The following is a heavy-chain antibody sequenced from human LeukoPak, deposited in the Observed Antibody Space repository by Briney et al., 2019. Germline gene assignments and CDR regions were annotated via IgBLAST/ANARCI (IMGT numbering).Heavy chain of an antibody. J-gene: IGHJ6*03. V-gene: IGHV3-23*01. D-gene: IGHD5-18*01. CDR3: AKDRGYSYGLSTWYYMDV. Sequence: GGSLRLSCAASGFTFSNAMSWVRQAPGKGLEWVSAISGSGGRTFYADSVKGRFTISRDNSKNTLYLQMNSLRAEDTAVYYCAKDRGYSYGLSTWYYMDVWGKGTTVTVSS. CDR2: ISGSGGRT. CDR1: GFTFSNA.